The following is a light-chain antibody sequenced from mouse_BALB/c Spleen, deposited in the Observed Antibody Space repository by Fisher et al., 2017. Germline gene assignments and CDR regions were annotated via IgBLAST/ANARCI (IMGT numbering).Light chain of an antibody. CDR1: QSISNN. CDR2: YAS. J-gene: IGKJ1*01. CDR3: WQSTHFPQT. V-gene: IGKV5-43*01. Sequence: DIVLTQTTATLSVTPGDSVSLSCRASQSISNNLHWYQQKSHESPRLLIKYASQSISGIPCRFSGSGSGTDFTLKISRVEAEDLGVYYCWQSTHFPQTFGGGTKLEIK.